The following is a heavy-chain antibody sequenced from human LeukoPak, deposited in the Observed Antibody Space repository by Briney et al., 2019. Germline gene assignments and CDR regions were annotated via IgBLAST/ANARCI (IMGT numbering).Heavy chain of an antibody. J-gene: IGHJ3*02. V-gene: IGHV4-59*01. CDR1: GGSISSYY. D-gene: IGHD2-15*01. CDR2: IYYSGST. CDR3: ATTTDIDYSDAFDI. Sequence: NPSETLSLTCTVSGGSISSYYWSWIRQPPGKGLEWIGYIYYSGSTNYNPSLKSRVTISVGTSKNQFSLKLSSVTAADTAVYYCATTTDIDYSDAFDIWGQGTMVTVSS.